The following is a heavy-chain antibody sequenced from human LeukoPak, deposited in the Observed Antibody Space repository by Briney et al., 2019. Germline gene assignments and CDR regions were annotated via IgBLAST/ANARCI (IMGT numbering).Heavy chain of an antibody. Sequence: KPSETLSLTCTVSGRSISSYYWSWIRQPPGKGLEWIGYIYYSGSTNHNPSLKSRVTISVDTSQNQFSLNLTSVTAADTAVYYCARHLAGTGYFDYWGQGTLVTVSS. CDR1: GRSISSYY. CDR2: IYYSGST. V-gene: IGHV4-59*08. D-gene: IGHD6-13*01. CDR3: ARHLAGTGYFDY. J-gene: IGHJ4*02.